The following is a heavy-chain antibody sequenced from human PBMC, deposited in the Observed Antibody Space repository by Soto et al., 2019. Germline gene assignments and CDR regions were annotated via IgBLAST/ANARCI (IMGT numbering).Heavy chain of an antibody. CDR3: SIHWGFAVAGWRFVP. J-gene: IGHJ5*02. CDR1: GGSISTDPYY. CDR2: IFYSGNT. V-gene: IGHV4-39*01. D-gene: IGHD6-13*01. Sequence: PSETLSLTCTVSGGSISTDPYYWSWVRQSPGKGLEWIGSIFYSGNTYYSPSLKSRVTISVDLSSNQFSLRLSAVTAADTALDFWSIHWGFAVAGWRFVPWSRGTPVPVSS.